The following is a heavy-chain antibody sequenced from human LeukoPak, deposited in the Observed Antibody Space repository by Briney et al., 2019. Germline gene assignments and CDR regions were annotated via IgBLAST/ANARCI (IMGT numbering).Heavy chain of an antibody. CDR2: ISYEGSNK. J-gene: IGHJ4*02. V-gene: IGHV3-30*18. D-gene: IGHD6-19*01. Sequence: RPLILSCAASGFTFSSYGMHWVRQAPGKGLEWVAVISYEGSNKYYADSGKGRFTISRDNSKNTLDPQMQRLRAEETAVYYCAKGGNSSGWGEGTLVTVSS. CDR1: GFTFSSYG. CDR3: AKGGNSSG.